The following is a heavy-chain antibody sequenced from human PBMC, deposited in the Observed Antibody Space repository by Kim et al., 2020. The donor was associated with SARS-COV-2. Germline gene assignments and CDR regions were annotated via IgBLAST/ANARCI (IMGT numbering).Heavy chain of an antibody. CDR2: ISGSGRTI. Sequence: GGSLRLSCAASGFTLSTFEMSWVRQAPGKGLEWISYISGSGRTINYADSVKGRFTMSRDSAKNSLFLQMNSLRPEDTAVYYCAREIRVTPDAFDIWGQGTMFTVSS. CDR3: AREIRVTPDAFDI. V-gene: IGHV3-48*03. D-gene: IGHD2-21*02. J-gene: IGHJ3*02. CDR1: GFTLSTFE.